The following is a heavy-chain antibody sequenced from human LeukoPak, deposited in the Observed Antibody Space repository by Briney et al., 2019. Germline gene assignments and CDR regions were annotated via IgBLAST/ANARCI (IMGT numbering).Heavy chain of an antibody. D-gene: IGHD3-10*01. Sequence: TLSLTCTVSGGSISSGDYYWSWIRQPPGKGLEWIGYIYYSGSTYYSPSLKSRVTISVDTSKNQFSLKLSSVTAADTAVYYCARVLLDYYGSGSYSTAFDIWGQGTMVTVSS. CDR2: IYYSGST. CDR3: ARVLLDYYGSGSYSTAFDI. J-gene: IGHJ3*02. CDR1: GGSISSGDYY. V-gene: IGHV4-30-4*08.